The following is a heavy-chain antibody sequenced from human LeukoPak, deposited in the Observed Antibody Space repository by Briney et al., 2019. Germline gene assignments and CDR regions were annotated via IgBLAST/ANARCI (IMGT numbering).Heavy chain of an antibody. CDR2: ISSSGRTM. V-gene: IGHV3-48*03. CDR1: GFIFSSYE. D-gene: IGHD1-26*01. Sequence: GRSLRLSCEASGFIFSSYEMNWVRQAPGKGLEWVSFISSSGRTMYYADSVKGRFTVSRDNAENSVYLQMNSLRAEDTAVYYCARDLWYSGSRAPPRAFDIWGQGTMVTVSS. CDR3: ARDLWYSGSRAPPRAFDI. J-gene: IGHJ3*02.